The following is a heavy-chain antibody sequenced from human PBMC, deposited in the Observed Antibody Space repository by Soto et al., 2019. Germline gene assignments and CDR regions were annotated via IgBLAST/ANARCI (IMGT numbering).Heavy chain of an antibody. J-gene: IGHJ4*02. V-gene: IGHV1-2*02. CDR2: INPTSGAT. Sequence: QVQLVQSGAEVKKPGASVKVSCKTSGYTFAAFFIHWIRQAPGQGLEWMGWINPTSGATVSAQKFQDRVTMTRDTSISTAYMELRGLKSDDTAVYYCTRDPEYGDYWGYFFDYWGQGPPVSVSS. D-gene: IGHD4-17*01. CDR1: GYTFAAFF. CDR3: TRDPEYGDYWGYFFDY.